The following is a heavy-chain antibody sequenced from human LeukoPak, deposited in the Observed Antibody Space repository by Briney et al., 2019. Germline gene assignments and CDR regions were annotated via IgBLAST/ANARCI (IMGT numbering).Heavy chain of an antibody. CDR1: GGSFSGYY. V-gene: IGHV4-34*01. D-gene: IGHD3-10*01. CDR3: ARSYNRVVLLYY. Sequence: ASETLSLTCAVYGGSFSGYYWTWIRQPPGKGLEWIGEINHSGSSNYNPSLKSRVTISVDTSKNQFSLKLTSVTAADTAVYYCARSYNRVVLLYYWGQGTLVTVSS. J-gene: IGHJ4*02. CDR2: INHSGSS.